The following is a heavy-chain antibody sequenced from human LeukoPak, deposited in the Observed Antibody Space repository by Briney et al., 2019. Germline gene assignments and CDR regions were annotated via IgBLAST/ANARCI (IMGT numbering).Heavy chain of an antibody. V-gene: IGHV1-46*01. CDR1: GYTFTSYG. D-gene: IGHD4-17*01. CDR2: INPRGGST. J-gene: IGHJ4*02. Sequence: ASVKVSRKASGYTFTSYGISWVRQAPGQGLEWMGIINPRGGSTRYAQKFPGRVTMTRDTSTGTVYMELSSLRSEDTAVYYCAREMDHGDYSLCFDFWGQGTLVTVSS. CDR3: AREMDHGDYSLCFDF.